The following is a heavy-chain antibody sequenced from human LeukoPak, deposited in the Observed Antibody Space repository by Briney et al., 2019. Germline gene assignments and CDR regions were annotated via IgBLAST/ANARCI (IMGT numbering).Heavy chain of an antibody. CDR1: GFTFSNYW. J-gene: IGHJ4*02. CDR2: IKQDESEK. Sequence: GGSLRLSCAASGFTFSNYWMSWVRQAPGKGLEWVASIKQDESEKYYVDSVKGRFTISRDNAKNSLYLQMNSLRAEDTAVYYCARGGRAYCGGDCYSGFFDYWGQGTLVTVSS. D-gene: IGHD2-21*02. V-gene: IGHV3-7*01. CDR3: ARGGRAYCGGDCYSGFFDY.